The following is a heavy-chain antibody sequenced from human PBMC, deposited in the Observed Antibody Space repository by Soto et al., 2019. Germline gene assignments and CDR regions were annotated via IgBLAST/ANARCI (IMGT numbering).Heavy chain of an antibody. V-gene: IGHV4-31*03. CDR1: GGSISSGGYY. J-gene: IGHJ4*02. D-gene: IGHD5-18*01. CDR2: IYYSGST. Sequence: QVQLQESGPGLVKPSQTLSLTCTVSGGSISSGGYYWSWIRQHPGKGLEWIGYIYYSGSTYYNPSLTSRVTISVDTSKNQFSLKLSSVTAADTAVYYCARALVYSYGYYFDYWGQGTLVTVSS. CDR3: ARALVYSYGYYFDY.